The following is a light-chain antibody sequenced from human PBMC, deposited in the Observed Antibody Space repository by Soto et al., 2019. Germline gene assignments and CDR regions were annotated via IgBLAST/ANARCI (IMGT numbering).Light chain of an antibody. Sequence: QSALTQPASVSGSPGQSITISCTGTSSDVGGYNYVSWYQQHPGKAPKLMIYDVSNRPSGVSNRFSGSKSGNTASLTISGLQAEDEADYYCSSYTSSSTPVFGGGTQLTVL. CDR3: SSYTSSSTPV. CDR2: DVS. J-gene: IGLJ2*01. V-gene: IGLV2-14*01. CDR1: SSDVGGYNY.